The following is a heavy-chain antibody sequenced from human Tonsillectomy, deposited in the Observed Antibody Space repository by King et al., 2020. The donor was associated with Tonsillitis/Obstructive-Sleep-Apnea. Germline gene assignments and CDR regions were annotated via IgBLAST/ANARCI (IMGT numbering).Heavy chain of an antibody. D-gene: IGHD3-22*01. J-gene: IGHJ4*02. Sequence: VQLVESGGGLVQPGESLRLSCAASGFTFTSYAMSWVRQAPGKGLEWVSTISGSGGSTFYADSVKGRFTISRDNSKNTLYLQMNSLRADDTAVYYCAKGQGGGHYDTSGHSLDYWGQGTLVTVSS. CDR2: ISGSGGST. CDR3: AKGQGGGHYDTSGHSLDY. V-gene: IGHV3-23*04. CDR1: GFTFTSYA.